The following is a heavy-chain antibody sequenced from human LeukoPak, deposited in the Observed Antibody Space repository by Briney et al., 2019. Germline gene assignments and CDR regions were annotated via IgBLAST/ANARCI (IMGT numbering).Heavy chain of an antibody. CDR2: IYSGGST. CDR3: ARDRASGSPDAFDI. CDR1: GFTVSSNY. Sequence: GGSLRLSCAASGFTVSSNYMSWVRQAPGKGLEWVSVIYSGGSTYYADSVKGRFTISRDNSKNTLYLQMNSLRAEDTAVYYCARDRASGSPDAFDIWGQGTMVTVSS. D-gene: IGHD1-26*01. J-gene: IGHJ3*02. V-gene: IGHV3-53*01.